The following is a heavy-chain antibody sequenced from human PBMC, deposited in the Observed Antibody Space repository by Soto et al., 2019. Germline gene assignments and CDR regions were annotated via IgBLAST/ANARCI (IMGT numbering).Heavy chain of an antibody. V-gene: IGHV1-69*06. D-gene: IGHD3-9*01. J-gene: IGHJ4*02. CDR1: GGTFSSYA. Sequence: SVKVSCKASGGTFSSYAISWVRQAPGQGLEWMGGIIPIFGTANYAQKFQGRVTITADKSTSTAYMELSSLRSEDTAVYYCARGGPVLRYFDWLLKYYFDYWGQGTLVTVSS. CDR3: ARGGPVLRYFDWLLKYYFDY. CDR2: IIPIFGTA.